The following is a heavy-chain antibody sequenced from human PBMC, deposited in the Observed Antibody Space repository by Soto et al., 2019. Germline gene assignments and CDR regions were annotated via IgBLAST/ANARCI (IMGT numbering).Heavy chain of an antibody. CDR3: ARQAGDDSFYAYGMDV. Sequence: PSETLSHTCSVSGGSVSSSSYYWGWIRQPPGKGLEWIGSIYYSGRTYNNPSLKSRVSISVDTSKNQFSLRLSSVTAVDTAVYYCARQAGDDSFYAYGMDVWGQRTTVTVSS. V-gene: IGHV4-39*01. CDR1: GGSVSSSSYY. J-gene: IGHJ6*02. D-gene: IGHD3-16*01. CDR2: IYYSGRT.